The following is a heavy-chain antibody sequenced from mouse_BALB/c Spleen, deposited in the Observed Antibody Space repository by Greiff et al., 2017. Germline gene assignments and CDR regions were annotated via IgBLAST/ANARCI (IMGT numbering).Heavy chain of an antibody. CDR1: GYSFTSYY. J-gene: IGHJ2*01. CDR3: ARSAYYYGSSLGY. D-gene: IGHD1-1*01. Sequence: EVQLQQSGPELMKPGASVKISCKASGYSFTSYYMHWVKQSHGKSLEWIGYIDPFNGGTSYNQKFKGKATLTVDKSSSTAYMHLSSLTSEDSAVYYCARSAYYYGSSLGYWGQGTTLTVSS. CDR2: IDPFNGGT. V-gene: IGHV1S135*01.